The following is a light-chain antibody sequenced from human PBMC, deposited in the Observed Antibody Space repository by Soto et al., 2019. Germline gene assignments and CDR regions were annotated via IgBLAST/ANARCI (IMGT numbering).Light chain of an antibody. CDR2: DAS. CDR3: QLYNSPLYA. J-gene: IGKJ2*01. V-gene: IGKV1-5*01. CDR1: QSITSW. Sequence: DIQMTQSPSTLSASVGDRVTITCRASQSITSWLAWYQQKPGKAPKFLIYDASSLESGVPSRFSGSGSGTEFTLTISSLQPDDFATYYCQLYNSPLYAFGQGTKLEIK.